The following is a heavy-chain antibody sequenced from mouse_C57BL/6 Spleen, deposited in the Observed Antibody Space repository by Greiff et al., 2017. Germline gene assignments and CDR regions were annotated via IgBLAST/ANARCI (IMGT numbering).Heavy chain of an antibody. D-gene: IGHD1-1*01. Sequence: EVQGVESGPGMVKPSQSLSLTCTVTGYSITSGYDWHWIRHVPGNKLEWMGYISYSGSTNYNPSLKSRISITHDTSKNHFFLKLNSVTTEDTATYYCAREGDYSAWFAYWGQGTLVTVSA. CDR2: ISYSGST. J-gene: IGHJ3*01. CDR3: AREGDYSAWFAY. CDR1: GYSITSGYD. V-gene: IGHV3-1*01.